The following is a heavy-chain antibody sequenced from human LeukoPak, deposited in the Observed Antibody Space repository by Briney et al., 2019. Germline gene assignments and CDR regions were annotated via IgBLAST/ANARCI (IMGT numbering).Heavy chain of an antibody. CDR2: LYYNGST. Sequence: SETLSLTCTVSGGAVSSSRHSWIWVRQPPGKGLEWIGILYYNGSTFYNPSLKSRVTISVDTSKNQFSLKLSSVTAADFAVYYCATGKVFPTYDFWGGPIDYWGQGTLVTVSS. CDR3: ATGKVFPTYDFWGGPIDY. J-gene: IGHJ4*02. D-gene: IGHD3-3*01. V-gene: IGHV4-39*07. CDR1: GGAVSSSRHS.